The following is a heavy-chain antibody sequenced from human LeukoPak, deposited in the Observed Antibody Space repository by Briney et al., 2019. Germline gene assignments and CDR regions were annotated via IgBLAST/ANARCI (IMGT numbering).Heavy chain of an antibody. J-gene: IGHJ4*02. Sequence: SQTLSLTCTVFGGSISSGSSHWTCIRQPAGKGLEWIGRIYNSETTSYNPYLSSRVTMSLDTSKNQFTLRLSSVSPADTAMYYCGTEKYDESVYHFDNWGQGALVTVSS. D-gene: IGHD3-16*01. V-gene: IGHV4-61*02. CDR2: IYNSETT. CDR3: GTEKYDESVYHFDN. CDR1: GGSISSGSSH.